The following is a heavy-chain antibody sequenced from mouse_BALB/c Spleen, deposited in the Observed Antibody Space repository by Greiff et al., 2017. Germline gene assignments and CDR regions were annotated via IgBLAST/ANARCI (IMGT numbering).Heavy chain of an antibody. J-gene: IGHJ3*01. CDR1: GYTFSSYW. D-gene: IGHD2-4*01. V-gene: IGHV1-9*01. Sequence: QVQLQQSGAELMKPGASVKISCKATGYTFSSYWIEWVKQRPGHGLEWIGEILPGSGSTNYNEKFKGKATFTADTSSNTAYMQLSSLTSEDSAVYYCARNPYYDYDGAWGQGTLVTVSA. CDR2: ILPGSGST. CDR3: ARNPYYDYDGA.